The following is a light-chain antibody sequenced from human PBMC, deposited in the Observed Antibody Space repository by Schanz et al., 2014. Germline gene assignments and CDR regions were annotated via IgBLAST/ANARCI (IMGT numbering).Light chain of an antibody. J-gene: IGLJ3*02. CDR3: NSYAGSNNWV. Sequence: QSALTQPASVSGSPGQSITISCTGSSSDVGGYNYVSWYQKHPGKAPKLMIYEVSKRPSGVPDRFSGSKSGNTASLTVSGLQAEDEADYYCNSYAGSNNWVFGGGTKVTVL. CDR2: EVS. V-gene: IGLV2-8*01. CDR1: SSDVGGYNY.